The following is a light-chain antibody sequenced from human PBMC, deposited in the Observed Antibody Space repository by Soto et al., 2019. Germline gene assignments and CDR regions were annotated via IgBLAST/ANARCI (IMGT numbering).Light chain of an antibody. CDR1: NSNIGAGYD. V-gene: IGLV1-40*01. CDR3: QSYDSSLSYV. Sequence: QSALTQPPSVSGAPGQRVTISCTGSNSNIGAGYDVHWYQQLPGTAPKLLIYGDTNRPSGVPDRFSASKSGTSASLAITGLQAEDEADYYCQSYDSSLSYVFGSGTKLTVL. CDR2: GDT. J-gene: IGLJ1*01.